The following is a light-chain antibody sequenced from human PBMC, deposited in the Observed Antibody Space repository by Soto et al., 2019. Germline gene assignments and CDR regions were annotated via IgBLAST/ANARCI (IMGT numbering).Light chain of an antibody. Sequence: QSALTQPPSASGSPGQSVTISCTGTSSDIGGYNYVSWYQQHPGKAPKLIIYEVSKRPSGVPDRFSGSKSGNTASLTVSGLQAEDEADYYCNSYAGSSNYVFGTGTKLTVL. V-gene: IGLV2-8*01. CDR2: EVS. J-gene: IGLJ1*01. CDR1: SSDIGGYNY. CDR3: NSYAGSSNYV.